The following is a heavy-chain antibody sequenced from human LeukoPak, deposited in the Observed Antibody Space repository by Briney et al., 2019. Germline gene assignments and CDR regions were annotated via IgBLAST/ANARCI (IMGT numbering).Heavy chain of an antibody. CDR2: IYYSGST. D-gene: IGHD4-17*01. CDR3: ARERRGGNYGDYTFDY. J-gene: IGHJ4*02. Sequence: SETLSLTCTVSGGSISSSSYYWGWIRQPPGKGLEWIGSIYYSGSTYYNPSLKSRVTISVDTPKNQFSLKLSSVTAADTAVYHCARERRGGNYGDYTFDYWGQGTLVTVSS. V-gene: IGHV4-39*07. CDR1: GGSISSSSYY.